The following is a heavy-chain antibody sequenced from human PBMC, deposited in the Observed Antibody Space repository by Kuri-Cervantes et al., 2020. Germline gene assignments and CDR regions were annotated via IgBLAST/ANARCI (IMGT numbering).Heavy chain of an antibody. CDR3: ARDRPRDEPYYSYYYYMDV. Sequence: ATVKVSCKASGYTFIIYGISWVRQAPGQGLEWMGWISAYNGDTNHAQKLRGRVTMTTDTSTSTAFMELRSLRSDDTAVYYCARDRPRDEPYYSYYYYMDVWGKGTTVTVSS. CDR2: ISAYNGDT. V-gene: IGHV1-18*01. D-gene: IGHD6-6*01. CDR1: GYTFIIYG. J-gene: IGHJ6*03.